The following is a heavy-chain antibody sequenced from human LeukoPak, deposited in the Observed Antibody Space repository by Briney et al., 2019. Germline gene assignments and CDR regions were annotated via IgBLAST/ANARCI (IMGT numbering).Heavy chain of an antibody. CDR3: AKASSGLGLNDYFDL. CDR2: LSGGGGST. D-gene: IGHD2-8*01. CDR1: GFTFSSYA. Sequence: GGSLRLSCAASGFTFSSYAMSWVRHAPGKGLEWVSALSGGGGSTFYTDSVKGRFTISRDNSKNTLYLQTSSLRAEDTAVYFCAKASSGLGLNDYFDLWGRGTLVTVSS. J-gene: IGHJ2*01. V-gene: IGHV3-23*01.